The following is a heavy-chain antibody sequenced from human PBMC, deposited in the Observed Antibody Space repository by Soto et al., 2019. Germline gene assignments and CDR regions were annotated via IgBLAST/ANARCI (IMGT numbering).Heavy chain of an antibody. J-gene: IGHJ4*02. CDR2: IYYSGRT. D-gene: IGHD2-21*02. Sequence: SETLSLTCIVSGESISSSSYYWGWIRQPPGKGLEWIGSIYYSGRTYYNPSFKSRVTISIDTSKNQFSLKLSSVTATDTAVYYCARQRTTVVTQAYFDHWGQGXLVTVSS. V-gene: IGHV4-39*01. CDR3: ARQRTTVVTQAYFDH. CDR1: GESISSSSYY.